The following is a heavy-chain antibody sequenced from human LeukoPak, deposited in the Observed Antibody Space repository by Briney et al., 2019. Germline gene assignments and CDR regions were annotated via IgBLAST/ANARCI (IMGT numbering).Heavy chain of an antibody. Sequence: SETLSLTCTVSGGSISSSSYYWGWIRQPPGKGLEWIGSIYYSGSTYYNPSLKSRVTISVDTSKNQFSLKLSSVTAADTAVYYCARSTRYYDILTGYYNCWFDPWGQGTLVTVSS. CDR2: IYYSGST. J-gene: IGHJ5*02. CDR3: ARSTRYYDILTGYYNCWFDP. V-gene: IGHV4-39*07. D-gene: IGHD3-9*01. CDR1: GGSISSSSYY.